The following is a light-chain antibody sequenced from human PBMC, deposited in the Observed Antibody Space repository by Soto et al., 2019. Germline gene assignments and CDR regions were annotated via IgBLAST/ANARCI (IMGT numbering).Light chain of an antibody. CDR2: EVS. J-gene: IGLJ1*01. CDR1: SSDVGGYKH. CDR3: SSFASTHTYV. Sequence: QSVLTQPASVSGSPGQSITISCTGTSSDVGGYKHVSWYQHHPGKAPKLMIYEVSNRPSGVSNRFSGSKSGYTASLTISGLQAEDEADYYCSSFASTHTYVFGNGTKVTVL. V-gene: IGLV2-14*01.